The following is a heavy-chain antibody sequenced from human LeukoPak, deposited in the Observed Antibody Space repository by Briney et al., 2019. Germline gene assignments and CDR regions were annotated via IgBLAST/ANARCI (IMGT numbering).Heavy chain of an antibody. V-gene: IGHV4-59*01. CDR1: GFTFSNAW. Sequence: GSLRLSCAASGFTFSNAWMSWVRQAPGKGLEWIGYIYYTGSTSYNPSLKSRVIMSVDTSQNQFSLKLRSVTAADTAVYYCAREDSGYDYSPLYYWGQGILVTVSS. D-gene: IGHD5-12*01. CDR3: AREDSGYDYSPLYY. J-gene: IGHJ4*02. CDR2: IYYTGST.